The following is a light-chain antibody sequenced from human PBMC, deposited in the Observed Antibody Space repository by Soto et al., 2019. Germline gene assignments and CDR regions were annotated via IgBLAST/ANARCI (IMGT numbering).Light chain of an antibody. J-gene: IGKJ3*01. CDR3: QQYNNWPFT. V-gene: IGKV3-15*01. CDR2: GAS. Sequence: EIMMTQSPVTLSVSPGERATLSCRASQSVNSNLAWYQQKPGQAPRLLIYGASTRATGIPASFIGNGSGTEFTLTASSLPPEDFVVYYCQQYNNWPFTFGPGTKVDIK. CDR1: QSVNSN.